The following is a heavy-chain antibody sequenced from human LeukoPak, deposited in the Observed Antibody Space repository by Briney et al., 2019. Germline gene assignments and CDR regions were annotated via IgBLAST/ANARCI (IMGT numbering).Heavy chain of an antibody. V-gene: IGHV3-53*01. CDR1: GFTVSSNY. J-gene: IGHJ6*02. D-gene: IGHD3-22*01. Sequence: GGSLRLSCAASGFTVSSNYMSWVRQAPGKGLEWVSVIYSGGSTYYADSVKGRFTISRDNAKNSLYLQMNSLRAEDTAVYYCARDLRDSSGYSVYYYYYGMDVWGQGTTVTVSS. CDR3: ARDLRDSSGYSVYYYYYGMDV. CDR2: IYSGGST.